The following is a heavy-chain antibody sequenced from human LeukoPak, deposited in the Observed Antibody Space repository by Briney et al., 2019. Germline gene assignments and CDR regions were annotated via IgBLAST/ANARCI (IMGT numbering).Heavy chain of an antibody. V-gene: IGHV4-34*01. J-gene: IGHJ5*02. CDR2: INHSGST. D-gene: IGHD4-23*01. CDR1: GGSFSGYY. CDR3: ARPYLRGTVVNNWFDP. Sequence: SETLSLTCAVYGGSFSGYYWSWIRQPPGKGLEWIGEINHSGSTNYNPSLKSRVTISVDTSKNQFSLKLSSVTAADTAVYYCARPYLRGTVVNNWFDPWGQGTLVTVSS.